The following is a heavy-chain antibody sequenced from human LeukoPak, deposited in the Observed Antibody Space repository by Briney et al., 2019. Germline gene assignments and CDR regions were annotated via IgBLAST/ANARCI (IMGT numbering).Heavy chain of an antibody. V-gene: IGHV3-53*01. CDR1: GFTVSSNY. D-gene: IGHD2-2*01. CDR3: ARDSILVVPAAMRVFTYMDV. CDR2: IYSGAST. J-gene: IGHJ6*03. Sequence: PGGSLRLSGAASGFTVSSNYMSWVRQAPGKGLEWGSVIYSGASTYYADSVMGRFTISRDDSKNTLYLQMNSLRAEDTAVYYCARDSILVVPAAMRVFTYMDVWGKGVTVTVSS.